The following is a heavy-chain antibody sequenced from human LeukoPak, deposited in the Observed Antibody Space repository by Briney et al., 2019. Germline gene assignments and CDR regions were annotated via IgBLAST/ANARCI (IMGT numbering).Heavy chain of an antibody. CDR3: TTGICSSTSCYDAFDI. J-gene: IGHJ3*02. V-gene: IGHV3-15*01. CDR1: GFTFSNAW. Sequence: GGSLRLSCAASGFTFSNAWMSWVRQAPRKGLEWVGRIKSKTDGGTTDYAAPVKGRFTISRDDSKNTLYLQMNSLKTEDTAVYYCTTGICSSTSCYDAFDIWGQGTMVTVSS. D-gene: IGHD2-2*01. CDR2: IKSKTDGGTT.